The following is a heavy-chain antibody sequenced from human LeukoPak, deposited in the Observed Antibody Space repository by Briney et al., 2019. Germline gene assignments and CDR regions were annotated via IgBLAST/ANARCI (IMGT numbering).Heavy chain of an antibody. D-gene: IGHD2-2*01. CDR1: GFTFSAYS. CDR3: ARHQRYFDS. Sequence: NPGGSLRLSCAASGFTFSAYSMNWVRQAPGKGLEWVSSISSDSSSIYYADPVKGRFTISRDNARNSLFLQMNSLRAEDTAVYYCARHQRYFDSWGQGTLVTVSS. CDR2: ISSDSSSI. J-gene: IGHJ4*02. V-gene: IGHV3-21*01.